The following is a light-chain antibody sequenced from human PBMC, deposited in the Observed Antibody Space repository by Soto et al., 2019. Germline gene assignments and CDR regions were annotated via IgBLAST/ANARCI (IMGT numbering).Light chain of an antibody. Sequence: EIVLTQSPGTLSLSPGETATLAFRASQSVSSNLAWYQQKPGQAGRLLIYGAYTRATGITARFSGSGSGTEFTLTISSLQSEDFTVYYCQQYNNWLRTFGQGTKVDIK. J-gene: IGKJ1*01. V-gene: IGKV3-15*01. CDR3: QQYNNWLRT. CDR1: QSVSSN. CDR2: GAY.